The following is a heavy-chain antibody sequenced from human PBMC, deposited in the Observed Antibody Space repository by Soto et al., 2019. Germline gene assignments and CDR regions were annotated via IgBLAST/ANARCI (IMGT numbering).Heavy chain of an antibody. CDR3: ARERGVGYYDILTGRLYYYGMDV. D-gene: IGHD3-9*01. V-gene: IGHV3-30-3*01. CDR1: GFTFSSYA. Sequence: GGSLRLSCAASGFTFSSYAMHWVRQAPGKGLEWVAVISYDGSNKYYADSVKGRFTISRDNSKNTLYLQMNSLRAEDTAVYYCARERGVGYYDILTGRLYYYGMDVWGQGTTVTVSS. J-gene: IGHJ6*02. CDR2: ISYDGSNK.